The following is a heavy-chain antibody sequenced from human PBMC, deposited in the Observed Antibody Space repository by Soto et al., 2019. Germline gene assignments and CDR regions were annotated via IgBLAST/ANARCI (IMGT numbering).Heavy chain of an antibody. J-gene: IGHJ4*02. CDR2: ISAYNGNT. CDR1: GFTFTSYA. CDR3: ARDFTGWPPDGVDS. V-gene: IGHV1-18*01. Sequence: QVHLVQSGAEVKKPGASVKVSCKASGFTFTSYAITWVRQAPGQGLEWMGWISAYNGNTNYAQKLQGRDTMTTDTSTSTAYMELGSLTSDDTAVYYCARDFTGWPPDGVDSWGQGTLVTVSS. D-gene: IGHD3-16*01.